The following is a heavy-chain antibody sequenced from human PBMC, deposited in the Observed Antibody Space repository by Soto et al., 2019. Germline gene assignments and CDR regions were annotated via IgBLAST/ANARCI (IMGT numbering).Heavy chain of an antibody. D-gene: IGHD6-19*01. CDR3: ASQGPAIYIAVAGPTDY. V-gene: IGHV3-21*01. Sequence: EVQLVESGGGLVKPGGSLRLSCAASGFTFSSYSMNWVRQAPGKGLEWVSSISSSSSYIYYADSVKGRFTISRDNAKNSLYLQMNSLRAEDTAVYYCASQGPAIYIAVAGPTDYWGQGTLVTVSS. CDR1: GFTFSSYS. J-gene: IGHJ4*02. CDR2: ISSSSSYI.